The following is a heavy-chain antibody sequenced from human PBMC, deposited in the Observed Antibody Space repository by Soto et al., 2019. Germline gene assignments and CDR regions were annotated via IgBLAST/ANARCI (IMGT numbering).Heavy chain of an antibody. Sequence: SETLSLTCAVYGGSFSGDYWSWSRQPPWKWLEWIGEINHSGSTNYNPSLKSRVTISVDTSKNQFSLKLSSVTAADTAVYYCASEIIAVAGFDSWGQGTLVTVSS. D-gene: IGHD6-19*01. V-gene: IGHV4-34*01. CDR1: GGSFSGDY. J-gene: IGHJ4*02. CDR3: ASEIIAVAGFDS. CDR2: INHSGST.